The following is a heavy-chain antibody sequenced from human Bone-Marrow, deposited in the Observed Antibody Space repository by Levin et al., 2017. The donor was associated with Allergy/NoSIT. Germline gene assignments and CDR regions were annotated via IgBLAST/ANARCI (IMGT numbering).Heavy chain of an antibody. CDR1: GFTFDDYA. CDR3: AKPRGIAAAGGGYYFDY. CDR2: ISWNSGSI. Sequence: SLKISCAASGFTFDDYAMHWVRQAPGKGLEWVSGISWNSGSIGYADSVKGRFTISRDNAKNSLYLQMNSLRAEDTALYYCAKPRGIAAAGGGYYFDYWGQGTLVTVSS. D-gene: IGHD6-13*01. J-gene: IGHJ4*02. V-gene: IGHV3-9*01.